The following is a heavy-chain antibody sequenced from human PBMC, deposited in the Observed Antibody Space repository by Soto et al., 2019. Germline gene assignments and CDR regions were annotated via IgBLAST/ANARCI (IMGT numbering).Heavy chain of an antibody. CDR2: IYYSGST. D-gene: IGHD5-12*01. V-gene: IGHV4-31*03. J-gene: IGHJ6*02. Sequence: QVQLQESGPGLVKPSQTLSLTCTVSGGSISSGGYYWSWIRQHPGKGLEWIGYIYYSGSTYYNPSLMSRVTISVDTSKNQFSLKLSSVTAADTAVYYCARLTRDGYNSQFGGMDVWGQGTTVTVSS. CDR1: GGSISSGGYY. CDR3: ARLTRDGYNSQFGGMDV.